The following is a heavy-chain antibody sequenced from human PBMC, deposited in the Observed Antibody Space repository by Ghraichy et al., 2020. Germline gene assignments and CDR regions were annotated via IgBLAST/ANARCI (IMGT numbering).Heavy chain of an antibody. CDR1: GLTFHNYW. D-gene: IGHD2-8*01. J-gene: IGHJ6*02. Sequence: GESLNISCAASGLTFHNYWMHWVRQAPGKGLVWVSRINSDGSSIIYADSVKGRFTISRDNAKNTLYLQMNSLRAEDTAVYFCAREDVLMNLLYYYYYGMDVWGQGTTVTVSS. V-gene: IGHV3-74*01. CDR3: AREDVLMNLLYYYYYGMDV. CDR2: INSDGSSI.